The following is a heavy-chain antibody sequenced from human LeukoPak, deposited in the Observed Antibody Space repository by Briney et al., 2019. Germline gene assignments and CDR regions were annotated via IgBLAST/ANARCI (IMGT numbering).Heavy chain of an antibody. CDR2: IYSGGST. CDR3: ARGAYYYGSGSYSPGMDV. D-gene: IGHD3-10*01. V-gene: IGHV3-53*01. CDR1: GFTVSSNY. Sequence: GGSLRLSCAASGFTVSSNYMSWVRQAPGKGLEWVSVIYSGGSTYYADSVKGRFTISRHNSKNTLYLQMNSLKTEDAAVYYCARGAYYYGSGSYSPGMDVWGQGTTVTVSS. J-gene: IGHJ6*02.